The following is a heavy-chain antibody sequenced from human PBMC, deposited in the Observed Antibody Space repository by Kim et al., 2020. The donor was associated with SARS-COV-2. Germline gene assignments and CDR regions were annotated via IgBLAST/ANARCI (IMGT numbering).Heavy chain of an antibody. V-gene: IGHV4-4*02. CDR3: ARVQRITIFGVVIEGYGMDV. J-gene: IGHJ6*02. Sequence: SETLSLTCAVSGGSISSSNWWSWVRQPPGKGLEWIGEIYHSGSTNYNPSLKSRVTISVDKSKNQFSLKLSSVTAADTAVYYCARVQRITIFGVVIEGYGMDVWGQGNTVTVSS. D-gene: IGHD3-3*01. CDR2: IYHSGST. CDR1: GGSISSSNW.